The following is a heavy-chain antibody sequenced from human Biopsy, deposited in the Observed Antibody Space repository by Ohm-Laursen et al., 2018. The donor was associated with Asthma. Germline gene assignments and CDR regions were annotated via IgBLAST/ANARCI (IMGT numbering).Heavy chain of an antibody. D-gene: IGHD6-13*01. Sequence: SLRLSCSASGFTYEMHWVRQAPGKGLEWVAVISYDGSSIYYADSVKGRFTISRDNSKNMLFLQMNSLRAEDTAVYYCLRDTLGYYFDIWGQGTQVTVSS. CDR2: ISYDGSSI. V-gene: IGHV3-30-3*01. CDR3: LRDTLGYYFDI. J-gene: IGHJ4*02. CDR1: GFTYE.